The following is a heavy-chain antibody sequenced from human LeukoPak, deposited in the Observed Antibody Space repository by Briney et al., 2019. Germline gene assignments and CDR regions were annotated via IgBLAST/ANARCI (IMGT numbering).Heavy chain of an antibody. V-gene: IGHV1-18*01. CDR2: ISAYNGNT. J-gene: IGHJ6*03. D-gene: IGHD1-26*01. CDR1: GYTFTSYG. Sequence: GASVKVSCKPSGYTFTSYGISWVRQAPGQGLEWMGWISAYNGNTNYAQKLQGRVTMTTDTSTSTAYMELRSLRSDDTAVYYCARDSGGYSGDYYYYMDVWGKGTTVTVSS. CDR3: ARDSGGYSGDYYYYMDV.